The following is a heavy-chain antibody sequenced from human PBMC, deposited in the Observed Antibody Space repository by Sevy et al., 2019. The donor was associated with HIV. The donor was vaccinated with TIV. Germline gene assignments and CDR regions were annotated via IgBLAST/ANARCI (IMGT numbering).Heavy chain of an antibody. J-gene: IGHJ4*02. D-gene: IGHD2-2*01. V-gene: IGHV1-69*13. CDR2: IIPIFGTA. CDR1: GGTFSSYA. Sequence: ASVKVSCKASGGTFSSYAISWVRQAPGQGLEWMGGIIPIFGTANYAQKFQGRVTITADESTSTAYMELSSLRSEDTAVYYCARGLYQLLFGTYYFDYWGQGTLVTVSS. CDR3: ARGLYQLLFGTYYFDY.